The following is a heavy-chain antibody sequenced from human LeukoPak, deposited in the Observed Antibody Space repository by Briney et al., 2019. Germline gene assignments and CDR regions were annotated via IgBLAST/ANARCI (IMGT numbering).Heavy chain of an antibody. J-gene: IGHJ4*02. D-gene: IGHD3-3*01. V-gene: IGHV3-48*01. Sequence: GGSLRLSCAASGFTFSSYNMNWVRQAPGKGLEWVSYISSISSTIYYADSVKGRFTIARDNAKNSLYLQMNSLRAEDTAVYYCARSDDSILDYWGQGALVTVSS. CDR2: ISSISSTI. CDR1: GFTFSSYN. CDR3: ARSDDSILDY.